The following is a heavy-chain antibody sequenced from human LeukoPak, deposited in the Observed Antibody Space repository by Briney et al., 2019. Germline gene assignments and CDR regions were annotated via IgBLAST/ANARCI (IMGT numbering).Heavy chain of an antibody. V-gene: IGHV3-74*01. CDR2: ISTDGSST. J-gene: IGHJ5*02. CDR3: ARTRTLPIAGGFDT. CDR1: GFTFSSYW. D-gene: IGHD3-16*01. Sequence: GGSLRLSCAASGFTFSSYWMHWVRQGPGKGLVWVTRISTDGSSTDYADSVKGRFTISRENAKNTLYLQMNSLRAEDTAVYYCARTRTLPIAGGFDTWGQGSLVTVSS.